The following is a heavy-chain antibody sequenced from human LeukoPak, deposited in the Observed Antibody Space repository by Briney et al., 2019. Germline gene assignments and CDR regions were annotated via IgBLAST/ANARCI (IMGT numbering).Heavy chain of an antibody. D-gene: IGHD2-15*01. J-gene: IGHJ4*02. Sequence: GASVKVSCKASGYTFTDYYMHWARQAPGQGLEWMGWINPNSGGTNYAQKFQGRVTMTRDTSISTAYMELSRLRSDDTAVYYCASRAIVVVVAAIPTDFDYWGQGTLVTVSS. V-gene: IGHV1-2*02. CDR1: GYTFTDYY. CDR2: INPNSGGT. CDR3: ASRAIVVVVAAIPTDFDY.